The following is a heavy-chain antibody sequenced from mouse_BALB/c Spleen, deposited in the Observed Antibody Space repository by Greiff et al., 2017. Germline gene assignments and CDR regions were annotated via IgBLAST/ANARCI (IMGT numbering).Heavy chain of an antibody. CDR1: GYSITSDYA. J-gene: IGHJ3*01. CDR3: ARGDYYGSSPAY. CDR2: ISYSGST. Sequence: VQLHQSGPGLVKPSQSLSLTCTVTGYSITSDYAWNWIRQFPGNKLEWMGYISYSGSTSYNPSLKSRISITRDTSKNQFFLQLNSVTTEDTATYYCARGDYYGSSPAYWGQGTLVTVSA. V-gene: IGHV3-2*02. D-gene: IGHD1-1*01.